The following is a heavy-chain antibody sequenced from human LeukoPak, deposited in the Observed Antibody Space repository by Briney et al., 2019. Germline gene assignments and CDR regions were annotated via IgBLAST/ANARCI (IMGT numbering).Heavy chain of an antibody. V-gene: IGHV4-30-4*01. J-gene: IGHJ4*02. Sequence: PSETLSLTCTVSGGSISSGDYYWSWIRQPPGKGLEWIGYIYYSGSTYYNPSLKNRVTISVDTSKNQFSLKLSSVTAADTAVYYCANLAYCGGDCSRGAFDYWGQGTLVTVSS. CDR3: ANLAYCGGDCSRGAFDY. CDR2: IYYSGST. CDR1: GGSISSGDYY. D-gene: IGHD2-21*02.